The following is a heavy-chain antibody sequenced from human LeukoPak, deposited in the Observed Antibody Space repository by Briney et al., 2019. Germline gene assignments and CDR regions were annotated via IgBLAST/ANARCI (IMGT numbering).Heavy chain of an antibody. CDR2: ISGGGSTI. V-gene: IGHV3-48*01. Sequence: GGSLRLSCAASVFTFSSYTMNWVRQAPGKGLGRMSYISGGGSTICYAYSVKGRVTLSRDSAKDSLFLQMNSLRADDTAVYYCARTSGFRFLEWLSGFDYWGQGALVTVSS. D-gene: IGHD3-3*01. CDR3: ARTSGFRFLEWLSGFDY. J-gene: IGHJ4*02. CDR1: VFTFSSYT.